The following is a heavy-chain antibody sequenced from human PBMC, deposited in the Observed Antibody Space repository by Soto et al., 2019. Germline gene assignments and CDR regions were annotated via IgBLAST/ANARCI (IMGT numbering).Heavy chain of an antibody. CDR1: GYTFTNYG. Sequence: QVQLVQSGAEVKKLGASVKVSCKASGYTFTNYGINWVRQAPGLGLEWMGWISAYNGNTKVAQNLQGRVTMTTDTSTSTAYMELRSLRFDDTAVYYCARGGSSWSAEYFQHWGQGTLLAVSS. CDR2: ISAYNGNT. V-gene: IGHV1-18*01. D-gene: IGHD6-13*01. J-gene: IGHJ1*01. CDR3: ARGGSSWSAEYFQH.